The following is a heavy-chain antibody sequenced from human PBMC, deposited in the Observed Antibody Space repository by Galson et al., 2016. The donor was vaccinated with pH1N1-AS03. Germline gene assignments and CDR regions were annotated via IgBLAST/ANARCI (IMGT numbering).Heavy chain of an antibody. CDR3: ARDGPPPGISVAGSFDF. CDR1: GFPFSGYS. J-gene: IGHJ4*02. Sequence: SLRLSCAASGFPFSGYSMNWVRQAPGKGLEWVSFISTSSSSIYYADSVKGRFTISRDNAQNLLYLQMNSLRDEDTAVYYCARDGPPPGISVAGSFDFWGQGTLVTVSS. V-gene: IGHV3-21*01. D-gene: IGHD6-19*01. CDR2: ISTSSSSI.